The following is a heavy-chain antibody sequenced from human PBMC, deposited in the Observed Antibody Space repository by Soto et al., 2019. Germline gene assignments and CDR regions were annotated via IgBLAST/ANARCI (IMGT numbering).Heavy chain of an antibody. Sequence: QVQLQESGPGLVKPSQTLSLTCTVSGGSISSGNYYWSWIRQPPGKGLEWIGFISYSGSTYYSTSLKSQVTTSVDTSKSQFSLNLSFVTAADTAVYYCATMGTPATGLYFFDYWGQGSLVTVSS. CDR2: ISYSGST. CDR3: ATMGTPATGLYFFDY. J-gene: IGHJ4*02. V-gene: IGHV4-30-4*01. CDR1: GGSISSGNYY. D-gene: IGHD2-15*01.